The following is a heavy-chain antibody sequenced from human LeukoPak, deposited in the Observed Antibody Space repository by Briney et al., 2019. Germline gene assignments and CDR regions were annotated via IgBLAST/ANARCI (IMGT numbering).Heavy chain of an antibody. CDR1: GDSVTSTY. CDR3: ARSHDYGDCYFDY. J-gene: IGHJ4*02. V-gene: IGHV4-39*01. D-gene: IGHD4-17*01. Sequence: PSETLSLTCSVSGDSVTSTYWGWIRQPPGKGLEWIGSIYYSGATYYSPSLKSRVTISVDTSKNQFSLKLSSVTAADTAVYYCARSHDYGDCYFDYWGQGTLVTVSS. CDR2: IYYSGAT.